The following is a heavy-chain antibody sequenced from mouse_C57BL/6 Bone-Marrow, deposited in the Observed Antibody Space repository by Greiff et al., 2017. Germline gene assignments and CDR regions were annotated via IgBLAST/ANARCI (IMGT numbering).Heavy chain of an antibody. CDR3: AREGSSLYAMDY. J-gene: IGHJ4*01. V-gene: IGHV5-16*01. D-gene: IGHD1-1*01. CDR1: GFTFSDYY. Sequence: EVKLVESEGGLVQPGSSMKLSCTASGFTFSDYYMAWVRQVPEKGLEWVANINYDGSSTYYLDSLKSRFIISRDNAKNILYLQMSSLKSEDTATYDCAREGSSLYAMDYWGQGTSVTVSS. CDR2: INYDGSST.